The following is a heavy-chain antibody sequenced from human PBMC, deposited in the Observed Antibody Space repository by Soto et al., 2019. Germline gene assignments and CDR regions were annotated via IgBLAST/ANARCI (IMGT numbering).Heavy chain of an antibody. Sequence: QITLKESGPTLVKPTQTLTLTCTFSGFLLSTSGVGVAWIRQPPGKALVWLSLIYWDDDKRYSPSLKSRLTITKDTSKNQVVLTMTNMDPVDTATYYCAHTPEGASRIRGTGRYFQHWGQGTLVTVSS. V-gene: IGHV2-5*02. CDR2: IYWDDDK. J-gene: IGHJ1*01. CDR1: GFLLSTSGVG. CDR3: AHTPEGASRIRGTGRYFQH. D-gene: IGHD3-10*01.